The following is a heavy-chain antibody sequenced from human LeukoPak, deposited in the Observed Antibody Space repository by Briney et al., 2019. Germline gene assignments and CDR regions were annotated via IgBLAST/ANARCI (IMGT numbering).Heavy chain of an antibody. J-gene: IGHJ1*01. Sequence: PGESLKISCKGSGYSFTSYWIGWVRQMPGKGLEWMGIIYPGDSDTRYSPSFQGQVTISTDKSISTAYLQWSNLKASDTAMYYCARQAVPVAKYFQHWGQGTLVTVYS. CDR1: GYSFTSYW. V-gene: IGHV5-51*01. CDR3: ARQAVPVAKYFQH. CDR2: IYPGDSDT. D-gene: IGHD2-2*01.